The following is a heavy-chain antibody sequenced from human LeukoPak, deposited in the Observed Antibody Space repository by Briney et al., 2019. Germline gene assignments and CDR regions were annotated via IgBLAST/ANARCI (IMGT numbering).Heavy chain of an antibody. Sequence: PSETLSLTCTVSGGSISSYYWSWIRQPPGKGLEWIGYIYYSGSTNYNPSLKSRVTISVDTSKNQFSLKLSSVTAADTAVYYCARAVGSIAVALYYFDYWGQGTLVTVSS. CDR1: GGSISSYY. D-gene: IGHD6-19*01. CDR2: IYYSGST. V-gene: IGHV4-59*01. J-gene: IGHJ4*02. CDR3: ARAVGSIAVALYYFDY.